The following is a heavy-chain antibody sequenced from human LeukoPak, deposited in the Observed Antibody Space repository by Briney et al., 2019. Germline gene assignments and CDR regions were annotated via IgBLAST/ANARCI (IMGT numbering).Heavy chain of an antibody. Sequence: GGSLRLSCAASGFTFSSNAMTWVRQVLGKGLEWVSTTGVSGTYYADSVKGRFTISRDNSKNTLYLQMNSLRAEDTAVYYCARCYTYGTTWFGGLDVWGQGTTVTVSS. D-gene: IGHD3-10*01. CDR3: ARCYTYGTTWFGGLDV. CDR2: TGVSGT. J-gene: IGHJ6*02. CDR1: GFTFSSNA. V-gene: IGHV3-23*01.